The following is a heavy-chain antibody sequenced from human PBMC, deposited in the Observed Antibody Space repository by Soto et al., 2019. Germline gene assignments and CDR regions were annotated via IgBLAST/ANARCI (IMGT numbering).Heavy chain of an antibody. Sequence: QLQESGPGLLKPSETLSLTCTVSGGSISSPSYNWGWVRQPPGKGPEWIGTIFHRGSTHFNPSLGGRLAMFVDTSKSQVSLTLTSVTEADTAVYYCTTVASGHFDSWGQGAQVTVSS. CDR3: TTVASGHFDS. CDR1: GGSISSPSYN. CDR2: IFHRGST. D-gene: IGHD2-15*01. J-gene: IGHJ4*02. V-gene: IGHV4-39*01.